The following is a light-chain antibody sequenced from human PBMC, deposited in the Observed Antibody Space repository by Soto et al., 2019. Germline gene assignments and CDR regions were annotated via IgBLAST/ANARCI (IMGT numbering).Light chain of an antibody. CDR1: NIGTKG. J-gene: IGLJ2*01. V-gene: IGLV3-21*04. Sequence: SYELTQAPSVSVAPGETARITCGGDNIGTKGVHWYQQQPGQAPVMVIFYDSDRPSGIPERFSGSNSGNTATLTISRVEAGDEADYYCQVWDRSSDLVVFGGGTKVTVL. CDR2: YDS. CDR3: QVWDRSSDLVV.